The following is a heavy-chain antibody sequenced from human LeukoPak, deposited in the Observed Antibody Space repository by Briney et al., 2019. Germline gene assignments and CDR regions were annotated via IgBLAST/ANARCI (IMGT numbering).Heavy chain of an antibody. CDR2: IRYDGSNK. Sequence: GGSLRLSCAASGFTFSSYGMHWVRQAPGKGLEWVAFIRYDGSNKYYADSVKGRFTISRDNSKNTLYLQMNSLRAEDTAVYYCARDHRPSSGWYGTFDYWGQGTLVTVSS. CDR3: ARDHRPSSGWYGTFDY. V-gene: IGHV3-30*02. D-gene: IGHD6-19*01. CDR1: GFTFSSYG. J-gene: IGHJ4*02.